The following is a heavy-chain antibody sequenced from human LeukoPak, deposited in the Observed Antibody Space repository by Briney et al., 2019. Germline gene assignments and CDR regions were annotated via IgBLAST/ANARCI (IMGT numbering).Heavy chain of an antibody. CDR3: ARADCSSNSCQADY. J-gene: IGHJ4*02. CDR2: VSYDGTKK. V-gene: IGHV3-30-3*01. CDR1: GFAFSSHA. Sequence: PGRSLRLSCAASGFAFSSHAMHWVRQAPGKGLEWVASVSYDGTKKYYADSVKGRVTISRDNSKNTLYLQMNSLRAEDTAVYYCARADCSSNSCQADYWGQGTLVTVSS. D-gene: IGHD2-2*01.